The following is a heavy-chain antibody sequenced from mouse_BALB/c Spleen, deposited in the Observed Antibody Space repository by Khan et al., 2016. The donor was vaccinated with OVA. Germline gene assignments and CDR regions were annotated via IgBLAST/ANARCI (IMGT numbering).Heavy chain of an antibody. CDR3: ARGGGGDRFAY. V-gene: IGHV1S137*01. CDR1: GYTFTDFT. J-gene: IGHJ3*01. CDR2: ISTYYGDA. Sequence: QVQLKQSGAELVRPGVSVKISCKGSGYTFTDFTMHWVKQSHAKSLEWIGVISTYYGDANYNQNFKGKATMTVDKSSSTAYMELARLTSEDSAIYYCARGGGGDRFAYWGQGTLVTVS.